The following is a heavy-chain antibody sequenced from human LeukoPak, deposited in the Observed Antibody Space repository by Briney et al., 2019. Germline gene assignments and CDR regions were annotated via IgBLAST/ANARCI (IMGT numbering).Heavy chain of an antibody. CDR3: ARATSYDRSLVYYYYMDV. V-gene: IGHV1-69*13. Sequence: SVKVSCKASGGTFSSYAISWVRQAPGQGLEWMGGIIPIFGTANYAQKFQGRVTITADESASTAYMELSSLRSEDTAVYYCARATSYDRSLVYYYYMDVWGKGTTVTVSS. J-gene: IGHJ6*03. D-gene: IGHD3-9*01. CDR2: IIPIFGTA. CDR1: GGTFSSYA.